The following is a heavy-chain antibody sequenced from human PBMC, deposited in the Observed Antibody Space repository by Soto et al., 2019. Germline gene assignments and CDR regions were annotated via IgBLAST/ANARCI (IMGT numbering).Heavy chain of an antibody. V-gene: IGHV3-66*01. Sequence: EVQLVESGGGLVQPGGSLRLSCAASGFTVSSNYMSWVRQAPGKGLEWVSVIYSGGSTYYADSVKGRFTISRDNSKNTLYLKMNSLRAEDTAVYYCARGIVTQTNYYYMDVWGKGTTVTVSS. D-gene: IGHD3-22*01. CDR1: GFTVSSNY. CDR2: IYSGGST. J-gene: IGHJ6*03. CDR3: ARGIVTQTNYYYMDV.